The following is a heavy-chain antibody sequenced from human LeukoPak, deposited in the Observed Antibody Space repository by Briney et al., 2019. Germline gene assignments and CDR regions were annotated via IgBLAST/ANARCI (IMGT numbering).Heavy chain of an antibody. J-gene: IGHJ4*02. CDR3: AKASPYYDILTGYYYYFDY. CDR2: VRVSSDRT. V-gene: IGHV3-23*01. CDR1: GFTFSSNA. Sequence: PGGSLRLSCAASGFTFSSNAMSWVRQAPGKGLEGVSAVRVSSDRTYYADSGKGRFTISRDNSRNMVYLQMNSLRAEDTAIYYCAKASPYYDILTGYYYYFDYWGQGTLVTVSS. D-gene: IGHD3-9*01.